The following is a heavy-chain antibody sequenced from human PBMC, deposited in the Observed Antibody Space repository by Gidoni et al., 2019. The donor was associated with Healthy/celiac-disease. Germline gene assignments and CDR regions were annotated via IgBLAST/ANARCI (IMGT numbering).Heavy chain of an antibody. CDR1: GGSFSGYY. CDR2: INHSGST. D-gene: IGHD1-1*01. Sequence: QVQLPQWGAGLLKPSETLSLTCAVYGGSFSGYYWSWTRQPPGKGLEWLGEINHSGSTNYNPSLNSRVTISVDTSKNQFSLKLSSVTAADTAVYYCARGPASWKAWAIRSYYYYGMDVWGQGTTVTVSS. V-gene: IGHV4-34*01. J-gene: IGHJ6*02. CDR3: ARGPASWKAWAIRSYYYYGMDV.